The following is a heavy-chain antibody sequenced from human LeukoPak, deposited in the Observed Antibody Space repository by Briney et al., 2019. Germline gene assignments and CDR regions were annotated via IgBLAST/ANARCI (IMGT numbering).Heavy chain of an antibody. CDR3: ARDRGYCSSTSCPPTHYYYYGMDV. D-gene: IGHD2-2*01. CDR2: IIPIFGTE. Sequence: SVKVSCKASGGTFSSYAISWGRQAPGQGLEWMGGIIPIFGTENYAQKFQGRVTITADESTSTAYMELSSLRSEDTAVYYCARDRGYCSSTSCPPTHYYYYGMDVWGKGTTVTVSS. V-gene: IGHV1-69*13. CDR1: GGTFSSYA. J-gene: IGHJ6*04.